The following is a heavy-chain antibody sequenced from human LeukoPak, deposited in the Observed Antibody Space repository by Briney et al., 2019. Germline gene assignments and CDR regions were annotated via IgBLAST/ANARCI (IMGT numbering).Heavy chain of an antibody. CDR1: GFTFSSYA. D-gene: IGHD4-23*01. CDR3: AKPYGGNLADGFDI. V-gene: IGHV3-23*01. Sequence: GGSLRLSCAASGFTFSSYAMSWVRQVPGKGLEWVSAITGGGSTYYADSVKGRFTISRDNSKNTLSLQMSSLRAEDTAIYYCAKPYGGNLADGFDIWGQGTMVTVSS. J-gene: IGHJ3*02. CDR2: ITGGGST.